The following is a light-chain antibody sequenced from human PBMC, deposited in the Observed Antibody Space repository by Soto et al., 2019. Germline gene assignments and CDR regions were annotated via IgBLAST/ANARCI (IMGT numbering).Light chain of an antibody. Sequence: QSALTQPPSVSGAPGHRVTISCAGSSSNIGANYAVHWYQQLPGTAPKLLIYDYNKRPSGVPDRFSGSKSGTSASLAITGLQAEDEADYYCKSYDSSLTGWVFGTGTKVTVL. V-gene: IGLV1-40*01. CDR2: DYN. CDR1: SSNIGANYA. CDR3: KSYDSSLTGWV. J-gene: IGLJ1*01.